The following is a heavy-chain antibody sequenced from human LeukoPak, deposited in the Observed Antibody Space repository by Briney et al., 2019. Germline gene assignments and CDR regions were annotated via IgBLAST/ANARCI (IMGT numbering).Heavy chain of an antibody. Sequence: SETLSLTCTVSGGSISSNNYYWGWIRQPPGTGLEWIGSFYYSGSTYYNPSLKSRVTISVDTSKNQFSLKRSSVTAADTAVYYCARHPKLLWFGELPYYYYMDVWGKGTTVTISS. CDR3: ARHPKLLWFGELPYYYYMDV. V-gene: IGHV4-39*01. D-gene: IGHD3-10*01. CDR1: GGSISSNNYY. J-gene: IGHJ6*03. CDR2: FYYSGST.